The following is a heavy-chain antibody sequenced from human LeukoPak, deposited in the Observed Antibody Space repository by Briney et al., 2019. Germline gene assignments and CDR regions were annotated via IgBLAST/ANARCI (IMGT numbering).Heavy chain of an antibody. D-gene: IGHD2-21*02. CDR2: IIPILGIA. Sequence: GASVKVSCKASGGTFSSYAISWVRQAPGQGLEWMGRIIPILGIANYAQKFQGRVTITADKSTSTAYMELSSLRSEDTAVYYCARASGGDSFDYWGQGTVVTVSS. CDR3: ARASGGDSFDY. J-gene: IGHJ4*02. CDR1: GGTFSSYA. V-gene: IGHV1-69*04.